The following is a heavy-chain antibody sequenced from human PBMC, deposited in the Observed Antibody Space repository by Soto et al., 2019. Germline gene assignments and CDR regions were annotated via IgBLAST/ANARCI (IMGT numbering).Heavy chain of an antibody. J-gene: IGHJ4*02. CDR1: CGSIRSYY. D-gene: IGHD3-10*01. CDR2: VYYSGSA. CDR3: AIGSMVRGPTPGDY. V-gene: IGHV4-59*01. Sequence: SETLSLTCNVSCGSIRSYYWNWIRQPPGKTLEWIGDVYYSGSANYNPSLKSRVTMSADISKNQFSLKLNSVTAADTAVYYCAIGSMVRGPTPGDYWGQGTLVTVYS.